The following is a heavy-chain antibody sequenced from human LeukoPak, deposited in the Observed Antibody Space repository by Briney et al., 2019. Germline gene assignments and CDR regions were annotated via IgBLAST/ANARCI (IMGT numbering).Heavy chain of an antibody. Sequence: SETLSLTCTVSGGSISSYYWSWIRQPPGKGLEWLGYIYYSGSTNYNPSLKSRVTISVDTSKNQISLKLSSVTAADTAVYYCAKNTWELLQWGQGTLVTVSS. CDR3: AKNTWELLQ. D-gene: IGHD1-26*01. J-gene: IGHJ4*02. CDR1: GGSISSYY. CDR2: IYYSGST. V-gene: IGHV4-59*01.